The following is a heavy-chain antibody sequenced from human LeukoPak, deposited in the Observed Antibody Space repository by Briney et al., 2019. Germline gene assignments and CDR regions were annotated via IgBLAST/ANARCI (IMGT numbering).Heavy chain of an antibody. Sequence: SETLSLTCAVSNGSFSAYYWSWIRQSPGKGLQWIGEISHSGSTNYNPSLKLRLSISLDTSKNQFSLRLSSVSAADTAVYFCARRYCSGGSCYMRGYYGMDVWATGTTVIVSS. V-gene: IGHV4-34*01. CDR1: NGSFSAYY. CDR3: ARRYCSGGSCYMRGYYGMDV. D-gene: IGHD2-15*01. CDR2: ISHSGST. J-gene: IGHJ6*04.